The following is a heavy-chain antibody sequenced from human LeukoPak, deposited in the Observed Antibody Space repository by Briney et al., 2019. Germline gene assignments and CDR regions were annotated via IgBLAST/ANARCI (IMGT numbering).Heavy chain of an antibody. V-gene: IGHV1-69*13. D-gene: IGHD6-13*01. J-gene: IGHJ4*02. CDR3: ARDPSRIAAAGTRDLYFDY. CDR2: IIPIFGTA. CDR1: GGTFSSYA. Sequence: ASVKVSCKASGGTFSSYAISWVRQAPGQGLEWMGGIIPIFGTANYAQKFQGRVTITADESTSTAYMELSSLRSEDTAEYYCARDPSRIAAAGTRDLYFDYWGQGTLVTVSS.